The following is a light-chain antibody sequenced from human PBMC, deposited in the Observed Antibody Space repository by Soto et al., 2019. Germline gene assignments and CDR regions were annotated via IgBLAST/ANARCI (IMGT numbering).Light chain of an antibody. J-gene: IGLJ1*01. CDR3: AAWDDSLGGQV. Sequence: QSVLSQPPSASGTPGQGVTIFCSGSDXNIGGGAVNWYQHLPGTAPKLLIFSDNQRPSGVPDRFSGSRSGTSASLAISGLQSEDEADYYCAAWDDSLGGQVFGTGTKVTVL. V-gene: IGLV1-44*01. CDR2: SDN. CDR1: DXNIGGGA.